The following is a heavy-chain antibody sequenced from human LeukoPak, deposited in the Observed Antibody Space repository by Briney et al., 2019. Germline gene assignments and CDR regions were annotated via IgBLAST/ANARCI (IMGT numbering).Heavy chain of an antibody. CDR1: GYTFTSYY. D-gene: IGHD3-22*01. Sequence: SVKVSCKASGYTFTSYYMHWVRQAPGHGLEWMGGIIPIFGTANYAQKFQGRVTITADKSTSTAYMELSSLRSEDTAVYYCARARRPYYDSSGYKTNWFDPWGQGTLVTVSS. CDR2: IIPIFGTA. CDR3: ARARRPYYDSSGYKTNWFDP. J-gene: IGHJ5*02. V-gene: IGHV1-69*06.